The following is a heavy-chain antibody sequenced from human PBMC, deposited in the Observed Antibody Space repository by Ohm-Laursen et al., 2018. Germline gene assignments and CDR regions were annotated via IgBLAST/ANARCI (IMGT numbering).Heavy chain of an antibody. D-gene: IGHD2-2*01. CDR3: ARQEGYCSSTSCYEVWFDP. V-gene: IGHV4-34*01. CDR2: INHIGRT. J-gene: IGHJ5*02. Sequence: SETLSLTCPVYGGSFSGYDWSWIRQPPGKGLEWIGEINHIGRTNYNPSLKSRVTISVDTSKNQVSLKLTSVTAADTAVYYCARQEGYCSSTSCYEVWFDPWGQGTLVTVSS. CDR1: GGSFSGYD.